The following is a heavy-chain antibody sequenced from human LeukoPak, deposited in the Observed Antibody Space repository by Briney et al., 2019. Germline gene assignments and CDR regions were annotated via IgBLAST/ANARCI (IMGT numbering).Heavy chain of an antibody. CDR1: GSSVSSYY. V-gene: IGHV4-59*02. CDR2: IYYTGST. CDR3: ARDNYYGSGSPRFDY. Sequence: SETLSLTCTVSGSSVSSYYWNWIRQPPGKGLEWIGYIYYTGSTNYNPSLKSRVTISVDTSKNQFSLKLSSVTAADTAVYYCARDNYYGSGSPRFDYWGQGTLVTVSS. D-gene: IGHD3-10*01. J-gene: IGHJ4*02.